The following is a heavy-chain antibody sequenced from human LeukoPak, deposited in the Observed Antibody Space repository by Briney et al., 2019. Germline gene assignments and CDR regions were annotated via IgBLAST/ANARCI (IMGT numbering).Heavy chain of an antibody. V-gene: IGHV1-18*01. CDR1: GYTFTSYG. CDR3: ARSALPYYYGSGSYYNFDY. Sequence: ASVKVSCKASGYTFTSYGISWVRQAPGQGLEWMGWISAYNGNTNYAQKLQGRVTMTTDTSTSTAYMELRSLRSDDTAVYYCARSALPYYYGSGSYYNFDYWGQGTLVTVSS. D-gene: IGHD3-10*01. J-gene: IGHJ4*02. CDR2: ISAYNGNT.